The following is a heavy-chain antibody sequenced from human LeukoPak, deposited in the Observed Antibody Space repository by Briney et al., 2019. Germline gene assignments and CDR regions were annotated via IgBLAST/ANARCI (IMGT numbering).Heavy chain of an antibody. CDR1: GYTLTELS. CDR3: ATDTPYSSSWYP. CDR2: FDPEDGET. J-gene: IGHJ5*02. Sequence: ASVKVSCKVSGYTLTELSMHRVRQAPGKGLEWMGGFDPEDGETIYAQKFQGRVTMTEDTSTDTAYMELSSLRSEDTAVYYCATDTPYSSSWYPWGQGTLVTVSS. V-gene: IGHV1-24*01. D-gene: IGHD6-13*01.